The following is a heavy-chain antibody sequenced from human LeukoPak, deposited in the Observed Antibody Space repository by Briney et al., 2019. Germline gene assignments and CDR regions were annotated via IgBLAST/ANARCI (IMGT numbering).Heavy chain of an antibody. CDR3: ARDLGGGNNYFDY. CDR1: GGTFSSYA. CDR2: IIPIFGTA. Sequence: GASVKVSCKASGGTFSSYAISWVRQAPGQGLEWMGGIIPIFGTANYAQKFQGRVTITADESTSTAYMELSSLRSEDTAVYYCARDLGGGNNYFDYWGQGTLVTVSS. D-gene: IGHD4-23*01. V-gene: IGHV1-69*01. J-gene: IGHJ4*02.